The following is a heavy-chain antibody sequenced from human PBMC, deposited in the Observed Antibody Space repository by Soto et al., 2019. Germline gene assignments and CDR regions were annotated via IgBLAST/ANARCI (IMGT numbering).Heavy chain of an antibody. D-gene: IGHD6-19*01. CDR3: ARGIAVAFDY. CDR1: GGSVISGSYY. V-gene: IGHV4-61*01. Sequence: SETLSLTCTVSGGSVISGSYYWIWIRQPPGKGLEWIGYIYYSGSTNYNPSLKSRVTISVDTSKNQFSLKLSSVTAADTAVYYCARGIAVAFDYWGQGTLVTVSS. CDR2: IYYSGST. J-gene: IGHJ4*02.